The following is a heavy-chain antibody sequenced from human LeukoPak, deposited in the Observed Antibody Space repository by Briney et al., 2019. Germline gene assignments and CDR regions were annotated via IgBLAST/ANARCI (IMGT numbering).Heavy chain of an antibody. CDR3: ARTPPHWTENWFDP. Sequence: GESPKISCKGSGYSFTTYWIGWVRQMPGKGMEWMGIIYPDDSDTRYSPSFQGQVTISVDKSISTAYLQWSSLKASDTAMYYCARTPPHWTENWFDPWGQGTLVTVSS. CDR1: GYSFTTYW. CDR2: IYPDDSDT. J-gene: IGHJ5*02. V-gene: IGHV5-51*01. D-gene: IGHD1-1*01.